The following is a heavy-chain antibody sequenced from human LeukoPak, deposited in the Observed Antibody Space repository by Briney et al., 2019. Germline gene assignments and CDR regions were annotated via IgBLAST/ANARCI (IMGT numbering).Heavy chain of an antibody. Sequence: GGSLRLSCAASGLTFTTSVINWVRQAPGKGLEWVAALSDDGRDEYYAESVKGRFTISRDNSKNTVHLQMNSLRAEDTAVYYCAKGDDIAMTNGAFDIWGQGTMVAVSS. CDR1: GLTFTTSV. V-gene: IGHV3-30*18. D-gene: IGHD5-18*01. J-gene: IGHJ3*02. CDR3: AKGDDIAMTNGAFDI. CDR2: LSDDGRDE.